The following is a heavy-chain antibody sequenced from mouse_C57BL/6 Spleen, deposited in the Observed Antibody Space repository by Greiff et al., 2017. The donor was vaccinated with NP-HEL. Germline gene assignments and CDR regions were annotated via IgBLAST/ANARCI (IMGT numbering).Heavy chain of an antibody. V-gene: IGHV1-55*01. CDR1: GYTFTSYW. CDR2: IYPGSGST. CDR3: ARKGANWDYAMDY. D-gene: IGHD4-1*01. Sequence: VQLQQPGAELVKPGASVKMSCKASGYTFTSYWITWVKQRPGQGLEWIGDIYPGSGSTNYNEKFKSKATLTVDTSSSTAYMQLSSLTSEDSAVYYCARKGANWDYAMDYWGQGTSVTVSS. J-gene: IGHJ4*01.